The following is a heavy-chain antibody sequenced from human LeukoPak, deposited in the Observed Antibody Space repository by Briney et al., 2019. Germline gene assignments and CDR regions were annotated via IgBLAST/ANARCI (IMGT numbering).Heavy chain of an antibody. CDR3: ARTRYYYDSSGYYPSYYYYYGMDV. CDR1: SGSISSNYW. J-gene: IGHJ6*02. D-gene: IGHD3-22*01. CDR2: IYHSGST. V-gene: IGHV4-4*02. Sequence: SETLSLTCAVSSGSISSNYWWSWVRQPPGKGLEWIGEIYHSGSTNYNPSLKSRVTISMDKSKNQFSLKLSSVTAADTAVYYCARTRYYYDSSGYYPSYYYYYGMDVWGQGTTVTVSS.